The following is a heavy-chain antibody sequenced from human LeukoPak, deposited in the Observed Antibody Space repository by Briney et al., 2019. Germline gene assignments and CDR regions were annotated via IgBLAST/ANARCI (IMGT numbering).Heavy chain of an antibody. CDR1: GFTFSSYA. CDR2: ISGSGGST. V-gene: IGHV3-23*01. Sequence: GGSLRLSCAASGFTFSSYAMSWVRQAPGKGLEWVSAISGSGGSTYYADSVKGRFTISRDNSKNTLYLQMNSLRAEDTAVYYCAKDRSYTTVTTGDLGYWGQGTLVTVSS. CDR3: AKDRSYTTVTTGDLGY. J-gene: IGHJ4*02. D-gene: IGHD4-17*01.